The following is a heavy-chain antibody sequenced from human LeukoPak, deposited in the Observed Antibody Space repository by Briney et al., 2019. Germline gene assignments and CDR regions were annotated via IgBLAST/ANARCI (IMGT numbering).Heavy chain of an antibody. CDR2: INHSGST. J-gene: IGHJ4*02. CDR3: ARGFGATWSSGSYYKPFDY. CDR1: GGSFSGYY. D-gene: IGHD3-10*01. V-gene: IGHV4-34*01. Sequence: SETLSLACAVYGGSFSGYYWSWIRQPPGKGLEWIGEINHSGSTNYNPSLKSRVTISVDTSKNQFSLKLSSVTAADTAVYYCARGFGATWSSGSYYKPFDYWGQGTLVTVSS.